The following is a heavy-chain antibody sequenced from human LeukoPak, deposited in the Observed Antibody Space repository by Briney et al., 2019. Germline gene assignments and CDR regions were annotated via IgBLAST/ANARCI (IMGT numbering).Heavy chain of an antibody. CDR2: TYYRSKWYN. J-gene: IGHJ6*03. D-gene: IGHD5-18*01. CDR1: GDSVSSNSAA. Sequence: SQTLSLTCAISGDSVSSNSAAWNWIRQSPSRGLEWLGRTYYRSKWYNDYAVSVKSRITINPDTSKNQFSLQLNSVTPEDTAVYYCARTLQLWGAKVANNYMDVWGKGTTVTVSS. CDR3: ARTLQLWGAKVANNYMDV. V-gene: IGHV6-1*01.